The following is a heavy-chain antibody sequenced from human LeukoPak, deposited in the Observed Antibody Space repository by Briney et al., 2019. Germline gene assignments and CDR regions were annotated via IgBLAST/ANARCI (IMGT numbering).Heavy chain of an antibody. Sequence: GGPLRLSCAASGFTFSSYEMNWVRQAPGKGLEWVSYISSSGSTIYYADSVKGRFTISRDNAKNSLYLQMNNLRAEDTAVYYCARAGFSPWDYWGQGTLVTVSS. D-gene: IGHD6-25*01. CDR2: ISSSGSTI. CDR1: GFTFSSYE. V-gene: IGHV3-48*03. J-gene: IGHJ4*02. CDR3: ARAGFSPWDY.